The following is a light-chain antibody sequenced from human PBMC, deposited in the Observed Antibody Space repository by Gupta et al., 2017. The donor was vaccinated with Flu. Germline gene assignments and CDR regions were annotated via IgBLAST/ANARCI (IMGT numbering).Light chain of an antibody. J-gene: IGKJ3*01. CDR2: DAS. V-gene: IGKV3-11*01. Sequence: EIVLTQSPATLSLSQGERDTLSCRSSQSVNKYLAWYQQKPGQAPRLLIYDASNRATCVPAMCTVSGSGTDFTLTISVLEPEDFGFYFCQQRSNWPPPFSFGPGTKVDVK. CDR1: QSVNKY. CDR3: QQRSNWPPPFS.